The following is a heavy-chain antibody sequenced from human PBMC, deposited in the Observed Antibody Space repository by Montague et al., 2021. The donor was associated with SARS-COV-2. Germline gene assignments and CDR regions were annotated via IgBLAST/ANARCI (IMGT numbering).Heavy chain of an antibody. CDR1: GGSISIYY. J-gene: IGHJ4*02. V-gene: IGHV4-59*01. D-gene: IGHD3-10*01. Sequence: SETLSLTCTVSGGSISIYYWSWIRQPPGKGLEWIGYMYYDGSPKXXPSLRGRDTISVDKSKNQCSLKLSSVTAADTAVYYCATDYGSGSYFDYWGQGSLVTVSS. CDR3: ATDYGSGSYFDY. CDR2: MYYDGSP.